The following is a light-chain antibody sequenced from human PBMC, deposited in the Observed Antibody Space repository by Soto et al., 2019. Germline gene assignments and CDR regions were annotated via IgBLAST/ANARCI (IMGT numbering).Light chain of an antibody. CDR3: QQYNSYSPWP. CDR1: QGISRY. Sequence: IQLTQSPSSLSASVGDSVTITCRASQGISRYLAWYQQKPGRAPKLLISAASTLQSGVPSRFSGTGSGTDFTLSISSLQPEDFATYYCQQYNSYSPWPFGQGTKVEIK. V-gene: IGKV1-9*01. CDR2: AAS. J-gene: IGKJ1*01.